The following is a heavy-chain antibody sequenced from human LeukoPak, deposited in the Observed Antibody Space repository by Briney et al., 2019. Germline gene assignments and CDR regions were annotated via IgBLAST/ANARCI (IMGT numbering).Heavy chain of an antibody. CDR2: INTNTGSP. D-gene: IGHD2-2*01. Sequence: ASVKVSCKASGYTFTSYAMNWVRQAPGQGLEWMGWINTNTGSPTYAQGFTGRFVFSLDTSVSTAYLQISSLKAEDTAVYYCARDPCSSTSCHDAFDIWGQGTMVTVSS. CDR1: GYTFTSYA. V-gene: IGHV7-4-1*02. CDR3: ARDPCSSTSCHDAFDI. J-gene: IGHJ3*02.